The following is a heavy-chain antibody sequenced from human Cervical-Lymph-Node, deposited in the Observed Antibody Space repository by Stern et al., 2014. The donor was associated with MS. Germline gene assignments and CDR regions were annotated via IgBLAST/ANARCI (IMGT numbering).Heavy chain of an antibody. CDR3: ATLGAAAGTIVDY. D-gene: IGHD6-13*01. V-gene: IGHV3-21*01. J-gene: IGHJ4*02. Sequence: QLVQSGGGLVKPGGSLRLSCAASGFTFSSYSMNWVRQAPGKGLEWVSSISSSSSYIYYADSVKGRFTISRDNAKNSLYLQMNSLRAEDTAVYYCATLGAAAGTIVDYWGQGTLVTVSS. CDR1: GFTFSSYS. CDR2: ISSSSSYI.